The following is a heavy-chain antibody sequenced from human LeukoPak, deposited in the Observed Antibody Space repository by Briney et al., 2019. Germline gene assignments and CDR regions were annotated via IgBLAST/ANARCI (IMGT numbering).Heavy chain of an antibody. V-gene: IGHV3-9*01. CDR1: GFTFDDYA. CDR2: ISWNSGSI. Sequence: GGSLRLSCAASGFTFDDYAMHWVRQAPGKGLEWVSGISWNSGSIGYADSVKGRFSISRDNAKNSLYLQMNSLRAEDTAVYYCARELGDTSGWFDPWGQGTLVTVSS. J-gene: IGHJ5*02. CDR3: ARELGDTSGWFDP. D-gene: IGHD2-21*02.